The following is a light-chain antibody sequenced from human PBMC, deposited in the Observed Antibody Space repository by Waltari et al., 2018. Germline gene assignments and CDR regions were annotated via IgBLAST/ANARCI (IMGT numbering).Light chain of an antibody. CDR1: QTITNY. CDR3: QQTYITPRT. Sequence: DLQMTQFPTSLSASVEDRVTITCRASQTITNYLNWYQQKSGKAPRLLSYGASNLQGGVPSRFRGSGSGTDFTLTISNLQPEDLATDYCQQTYITPRTFGQGTKVEIK. V-gene: IGKV1-39*01. J-gene: IGKJ1*01. CDR2: GAS.